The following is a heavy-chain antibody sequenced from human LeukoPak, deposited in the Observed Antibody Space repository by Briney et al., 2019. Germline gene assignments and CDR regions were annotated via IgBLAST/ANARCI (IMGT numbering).Heavy chain of an antibody. CDR1: GFTFSSYG. CDR3: AKVMDFWSLYYGGGFDY. CDR2: IKQDGSEK. D-gene: IGHD3-3*01. Sequence: TGGTLRLSCAASGFTFSSYGMSWVRQAPGKGLEWVANIKQDGSEKYYVDSVKGRFTISRDNAKNSLYLQMNSLRAEDTAVYYCAKVMDFWSLYYGGGFDYWGQGTLVTVSS. J-gene: IGHJ4*02. V-gene: IGHV3-7*01.